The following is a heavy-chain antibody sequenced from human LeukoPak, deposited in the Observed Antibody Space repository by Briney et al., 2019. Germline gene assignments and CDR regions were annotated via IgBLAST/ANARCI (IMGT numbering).Heavy chain of an antibody. Sequence: GGSLRLSCAASGFTFNIYGVNWVRQAPGKGLEWVSYISSSSITIYYADSVKGRFTISRDNAKNSLYLQMNSLRAEDTAVYYCARDRDSANYLYYWGQGTLVTVSS. CDR2: ISSSSITI. J-gene: IGHJ4*02. CDR1: GFTFNIYG. CDR3: ARDRDSANYLYY. V-gene: IGHV3-48*01. D-gene: IGHD1-26*01.